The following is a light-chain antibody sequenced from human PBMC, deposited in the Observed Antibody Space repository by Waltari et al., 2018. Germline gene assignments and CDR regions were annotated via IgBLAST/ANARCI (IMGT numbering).Light chain of an antibody. Sequence: DIRMTQSPSSLSASVGDRVTITCRASQGISSHLAWFQLKLGKAPKSLIFGATTLQSGVPSRFSGSGSGTDFTLTISSLQPEDFATYYCQQYNTYPPTFGQGTTLEIK. CDR1: QGISSH. CDR2: GAT. V-gene: IGKV1-16*01. J-gene: IGKJ2*01. CDR3: QQYNTYPPT.